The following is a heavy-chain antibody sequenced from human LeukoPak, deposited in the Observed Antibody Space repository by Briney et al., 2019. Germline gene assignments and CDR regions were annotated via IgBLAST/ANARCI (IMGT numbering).Heavy chain of an antibody. D-gene: IGHD3-10*01. V-gene: IGHV1-8*01. J-gene: IGHJ6*02. CDR3: ARVPLLLWFGEFTTYYGMDV. Sequence: ASVKVSCKASGYTFPSYDINWVRQATGQGLEWMGWMNPNSGNTGYAQKFQGRVTMTRNTSISTAYMELSSLRSEDTAVYYCARVPLLLWFGEFTTYYGMDVWGQGTTVTVSS. CDR2: MNPNSGNT. CDR1: GYTFPSYD.